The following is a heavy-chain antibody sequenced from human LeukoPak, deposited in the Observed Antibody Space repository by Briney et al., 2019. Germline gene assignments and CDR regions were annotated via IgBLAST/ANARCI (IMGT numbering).Heavy chain of an antibody. CDR2: IIPIFGTA. D-gene: IGHD2-2*01. CDR3: ARRYGGPRGLHCSSTSCYYGNWFDP. CDR1: GGTFSSYA. Sequence: SVKVSCKAYGGTFSSYAISWVRQAPGQGLEWMGGIIPIFGTANYAQKFHGRATITAAESTRTAYMELSSLRSEDPAVYSCARRYGGPRGLHCSSTSCYYGNWFDPWGQGTLVTVSS. J-gene: IGHJ5*02. V-gene: IGHV1-69*13.